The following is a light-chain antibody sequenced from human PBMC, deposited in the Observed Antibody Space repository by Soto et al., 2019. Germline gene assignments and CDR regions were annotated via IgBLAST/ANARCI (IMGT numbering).Light chain of an antibody. CDR1: QSVYSRY. CDR2: GAS. V-gene: IGKV3-20*01. J-gene: IGKJ3*01. Sequence: IVLTQSPGTLSLSPGERATLSCRASQSVYSRYLAWYQQKPGQAPRLLIYGASSRATGIPDRFSGSGSGTDFTLIVSSLEPEDFAVYHCQQYGTSPSTFGPGTKGDIK. CDR3: QQYGTSPST.